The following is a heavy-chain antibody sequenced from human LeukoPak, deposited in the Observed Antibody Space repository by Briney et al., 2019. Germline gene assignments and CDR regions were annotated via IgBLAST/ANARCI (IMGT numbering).Heavy chain of an antibody. D-gene: IGHD3-22*01. J-gene: IGHJ6*02. CDR3: ARGSYYYDSSGYRNYYYCGMDV. Sequence: SETLSLTCAVYGGSFSGYYWSWIRQPPGKGLEWIGEINHSGSTNYNPSLKSRVTISVDTSKNQFSLKLSSVTAADTAVYYCARGSYYYDSSGYRNYYYCGMDVWGQGTTVTVSS. V-gene: IGHV4-34*01. CDR2: INHSGST. CDR1: GGSFSGYY.